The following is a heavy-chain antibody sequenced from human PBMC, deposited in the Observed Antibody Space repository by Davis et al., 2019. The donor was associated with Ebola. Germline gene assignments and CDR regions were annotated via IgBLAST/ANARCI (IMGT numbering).Heavy chain of an antibody. Sequence: GESLKISCKGSGYNFADYWIGWVRQMPGEGLEWMGIVYPGDSDTRYSPSFQGQVTISADKSIGTAYLQWSSLKASDTAMYYCARQASWGSSAYYYAYWGQGTLVTVSS. CDR3: ARQASWGSSAYYYAY. D-gene: IGHD3-22*01. CDR2: VYPGDSDT. J-gene: IGHJ4*02. V-gene: IGHV5-51*01. CDR1: GYNFADYW.